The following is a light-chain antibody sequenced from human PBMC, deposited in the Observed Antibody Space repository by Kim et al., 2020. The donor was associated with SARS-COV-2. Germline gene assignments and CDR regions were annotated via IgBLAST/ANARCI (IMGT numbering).Light chain of an antibody. CDR2: DNN. CDR3: GTWDTSLTAGV. Sequence: GQGVTISCSGNSSNIGNNYVSWYQQFPGTAPKLLIYDNNKRPSRIPDRFSGSKSGTSATLGITGLQTGDEADYHCGTWDTSLTAGVFGGGTKLTVL. CDR1: SSNIGNNY. V-gene: IGLV1-51*01. J-gene: IGLJ2*01.